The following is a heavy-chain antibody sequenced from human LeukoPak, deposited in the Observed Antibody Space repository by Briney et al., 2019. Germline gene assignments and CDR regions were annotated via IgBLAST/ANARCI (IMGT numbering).Heavy chain of an antibody. CDR3: ARDPGGSQST. D-gene: IGHD1-26*01. Sequence: GGSLRLSRAASGSTFSSHAMNWVRQAPGKGLEWVSYISNTGSVIYYADSVKGRFTISRDNSKKTRCLQMNRLRAEDTAVYYCARDPGGSQSTWGQGTLVTVSS. V-gene: IGHV3-48*01. CDR2: ISNTGSVI. CDR1: GSTFSSHA. J-gene: IGHJ5*02.